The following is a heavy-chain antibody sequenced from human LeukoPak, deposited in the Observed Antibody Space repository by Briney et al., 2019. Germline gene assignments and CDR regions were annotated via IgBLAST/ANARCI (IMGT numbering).Heavy chain of an antibody. V-gene: IGHV1-3*01. CDR2: INAGNGNT. D-gene: IGHD6-19*01. Sequence: ASVKVSCKASGYTFTSYAMHWVRQAPGQRLEWMGWINAGNGNTKYSQKFQGRVTITRDTSASTAYMELSSLRSEDTAEYYCARARIAVAGTFDYRGQGTLVTVSS. J-gene: IGHJ4*02. CDR3: ARARIAVAGTFDY. CDR1: GYTFTSYA.